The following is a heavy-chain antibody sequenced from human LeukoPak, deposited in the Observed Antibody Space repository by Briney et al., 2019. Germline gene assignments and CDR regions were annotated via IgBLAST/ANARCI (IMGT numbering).Heavy chain of an antibody. CDR1: GYSFTSYW. D-gene: IGHD6-25*01. CDR3: AKLKSGSRYFDC. Sequence: GESLKISCKGSGYSFTSYWIGWVRQMPGKGLEWMGIIYPDDSDTRYSPSFQGQVTISADKSSSTAYLQWRSLRASDTAMYYCAKLKSGSRYFDCWGLGTQVTVSS. V-gene: IGHV5-51*01. CDR2: IYPDDSDT. J-gene: IGHJ4*02.